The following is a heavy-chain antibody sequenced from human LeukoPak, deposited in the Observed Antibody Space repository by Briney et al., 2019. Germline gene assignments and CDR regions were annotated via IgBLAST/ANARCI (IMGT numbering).Heavy chain of an antibody. J-gene: IGHJ4*02. V-gene: IGHV3-7*03. CDR2: MKVDGTDI. Sequence: GGSLRLSCAASGFTFTNDFMTWVRQAPGKGLEWVANMKVDGTDIHYVDSVKGRFTISSDNARNSLYLQMNSLRAEDTALYHCARVGCSSTSCYFDYWGQGTLVTVSS. D-gene: IGHD2-2*01. CDR3: ARVGCSSTSCYFDY. CDR1: GFTFTNDF.